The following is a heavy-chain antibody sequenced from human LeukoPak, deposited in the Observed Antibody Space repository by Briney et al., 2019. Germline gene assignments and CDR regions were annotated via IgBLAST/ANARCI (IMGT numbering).Heavy chain of an antibody. CDR1: GFTFSNYA. CDR2: ISYDGSNK. D-gene: IGHD6-13*01. Sequence: GTSLRLSCAASGFTFSNYAMHWVRQAPGKGLEWVAFISYDGSNKYYTESVKGRFTISRGNSKNTLYLQMSSLRAEDTAVYYCARDFRGSMAAGGTQYWGQGTLVTVSS. J-gene: IGHJ4*02. V-gene: IGHV3-30-3*01. CDR3: ARDFRGSMAAGGTQY.